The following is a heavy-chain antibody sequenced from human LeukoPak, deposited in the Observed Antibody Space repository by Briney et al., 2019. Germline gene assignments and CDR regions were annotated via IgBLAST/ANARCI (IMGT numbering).Heavy chain of an antibody. Sequence: PSETLSLTCAVYGGSFSGYYWSWLRQPPGKGLEWIGEINHSGSTNYNPSLKSRVTISVDTSKNQFSLKLSSVTAADTAVYYCARGACTNGVCDYSYYGMDVWGQGTTVTVSS. D-gene: IGHD2-8*01. J-gene: IGHJ6*02. CDR3: ARGACTNGVCDYSYYGMDV. CDR2: INHSGST. CDR1: GGSFSGYY. V-gene: IGHV4-34*01.